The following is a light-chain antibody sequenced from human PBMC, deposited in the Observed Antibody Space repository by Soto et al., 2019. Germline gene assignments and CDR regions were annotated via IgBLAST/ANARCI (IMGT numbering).Light chain of an antibody. Sequence: QAVVTQPRSVSGSPGQSVTISCTGTTSDVGSYDHVAWYQQFPGKTPKLMIYEVSNRPSGVSSRFSGSKSGNTASLTISGLQAEDEADYYCISYTGSSTSYVFGSGTKLTVL. J-gene: IGLJ1*01. CDR1: TSDVGSYDH. V-gene: IGLV2-14*01. CDR2: EVS. CDR3: ISYTGSSTSYV.